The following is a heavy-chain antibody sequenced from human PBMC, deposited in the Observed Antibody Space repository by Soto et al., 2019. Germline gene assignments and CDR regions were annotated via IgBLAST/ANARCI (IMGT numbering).Heavy chain of an antibody. J-gene: IGHJ5*02. CDR3: ARDRRDKLLLNNWFDP. V-gene: IGHV1-18*01. CDR1: GYTFTNYG. CDR2: ISAYNGNT. D-gene: IGHD2-15*01. Sequence: ASVKVSCKASGYTFTNYGISWVRQAPGQGLEWMGWISAYNGNTKYAQKLQGRVTMTTDTSTSTAYMELRSLRSDDTAVYYCARDRRDKLLLNNWFDPWGQGTLVTVSS.